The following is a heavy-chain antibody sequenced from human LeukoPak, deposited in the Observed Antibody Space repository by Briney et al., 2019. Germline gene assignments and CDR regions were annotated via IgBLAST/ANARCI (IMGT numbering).Heavy chain of an antibody. CDR2: ISTRSSYI. V-gene: IGHV3-21*01. CDR1: GFAFERHS. CDR3: ARPQAYYFDY. Sequence: PGGSLRLSCAASGFAFERHSMNWVRQAPGKGLEWASSISTRSSYIHYADSVKGRATISRDNSKNTLYLQMDSLRSEDTAVYYCARPQAYYFDYWGQGTLVTVSS. J-gene: IGHJ4*02.